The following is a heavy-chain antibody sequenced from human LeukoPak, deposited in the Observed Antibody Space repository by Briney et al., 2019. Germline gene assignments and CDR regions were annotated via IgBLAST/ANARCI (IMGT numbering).Heavy chain of an antibody. J-gene: IGHJ3*02. CDR3: ARGHSYCRGGSCLPPLWAFDI. V-gene: IGHV1-69*05. CDR2: IIPIFGTA. D-gene: IGHD2-15*01. Sequence: SVKVSCKASGGTFSSYAISWVRQAPGQGLEWMGGIIPIFGTANYAQKFQGRVTITTNESTSTAYMELSSLRSEDTAVYYFARGHSYCRGGSCLPPLWAFDIWGQGTMVTVSS. CDR1: GGTFSSYA.